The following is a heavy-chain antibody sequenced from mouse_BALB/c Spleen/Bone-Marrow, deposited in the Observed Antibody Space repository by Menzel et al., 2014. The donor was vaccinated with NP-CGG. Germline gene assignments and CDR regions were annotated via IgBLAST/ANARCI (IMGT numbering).Heavy chain of an antibody. Sequence: EVKVVDSGGGLVQPKGSLKLSRAASGFTFNTYAMNWVRQAPGKGLEWVARIRSKSNNYATYYADSVKDRFTISRDDSQSMLYLQMNNLKTEDTAMYYCVRQNYDYAWFAYWGQGTLVTVSA. V-gene: IGHV10-1*02. CDR2: IRSKSNNYAT. D-gene: IGHD2-4*01. CDR1: GFTFNTYA. J-gene: IGHJ3*01. CDR3: VRQNYDYAWFAY.